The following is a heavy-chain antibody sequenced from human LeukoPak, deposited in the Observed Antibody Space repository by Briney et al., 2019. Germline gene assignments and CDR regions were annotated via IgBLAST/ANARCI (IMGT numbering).Heavy chain of an antibody. V-gene: IGHV3-48*03. Sequence: GGSLRLSCAASGFTFSSYEMNWVRQAPGKGLEWVSYISSSGSTIYYADSVKGRFTISRDNAKNSLYLQMNSLRAEDTAVYYCARGQGRIAQAEDILTGYYKSCNFDYWGQGTLVTVSS. J-gene: IGHJ4*02. D-gene: IGHD3-9*01. CDR1: GFTFSSYE. CDR2: ISSSGSTI. CDR3: ARGQGRIAQAEDILTGYYKSCNFDY.